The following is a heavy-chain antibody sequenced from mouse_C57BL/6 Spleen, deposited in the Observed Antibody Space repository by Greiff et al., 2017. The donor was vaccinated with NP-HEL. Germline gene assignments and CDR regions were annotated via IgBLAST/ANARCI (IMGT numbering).Heavy chain of an antibody. CDR2: IRSKSNNYAT. Sequence: GGGLVQPKGSLKLSCAASGFSFNTYAMNWVRQAPGKGLEWVARIRSKSNNYATYYADSVKDRFTISRDDSESMLYLQMNNLKTEDTAMYYCVREGNGYYAWFAYWGQGTLVTVSA. J-gene: IGHJ3*01. CDR1: GFSFNTYA. D-gene: IGHD2-3*01. CDR3: VREGNGYYAWFAY. V-gene: IGHV10-1*01.